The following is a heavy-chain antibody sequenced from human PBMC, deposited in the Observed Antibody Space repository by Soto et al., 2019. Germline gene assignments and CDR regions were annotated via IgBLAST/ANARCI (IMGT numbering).Heavy chain of an antibody. V-gene: IGHV1-69*13. Sequence: SVKVSCKASGGTFSSYAISWVRQAPGQGLEWMGGIIPIFGTANYAQKFQGRVTITADESTSTAYMELSSLRSEDTAVYYCARVGTVVVPAAIDWFDPWGQGTLVTVSS. CDR2: IIPIFGTA. D-gene: IGHD2-2*01. J-gene: IGHJ5*02. CDR3: ARVGTVVVPAAIDWFDP. CDR1: GGTFSSYA.